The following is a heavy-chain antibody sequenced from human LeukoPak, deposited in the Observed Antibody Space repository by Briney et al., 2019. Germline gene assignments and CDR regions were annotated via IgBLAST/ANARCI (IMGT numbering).Heavy chain of an antibody. Sequence: ASVKVSCKASGYTFTNYYMHWVRQAPGQGLEWMGIINPRGGATTYAQKFQGRVTMTRDMSTSTVYMELSSLRSEDTAVYYCARDYGSGSYSYFDYWGQGTLVTVSS. V-gene: IGHV1-46*01. CDR2: INPRGGAT. CDR3: ARDYGSGSYSYFDY. D-gene: IGHD3-10*01. J-gene: IGHJ4*02. CDR1: GYTFTNYY.